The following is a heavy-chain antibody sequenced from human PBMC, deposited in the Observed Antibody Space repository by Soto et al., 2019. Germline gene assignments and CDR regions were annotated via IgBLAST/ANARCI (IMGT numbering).Heavy chain of an antibody. CDR3: AKDLFPTSGQRFFFES. CDR2: ILHDETP. J-gene: IGHJ4*02. CDR1: GFFFSTYA. D-gene: IGHD3-10*01. Sequence: PGGSLRLSXAASGFFFSTYAMTWVCQAQGRGLEWVSTILHDETPFYTDSVKGRFTISRDNVRGTLYLQMNGLRVEDAAQYYCAKDLFPTSGQRFFFESWGQGTLVTVS. V-gene: IGHV3-23*01.